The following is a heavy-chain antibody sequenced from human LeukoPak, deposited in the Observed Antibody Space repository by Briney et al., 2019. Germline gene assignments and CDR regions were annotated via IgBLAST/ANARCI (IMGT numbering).Heavy chain of an antibody. D-gene: IGHD7-27*01. J-gene: IGHJ4*02. CDR2: VYYSGGT. Sequence: PSETLSLTCTVSGVSISGNYWSWIRQPPGKGLEWIGYVYYSGGTEYNPSLRSRVTISLEMSKHQFSLNVTSVTAADTAVYYCATNTGTVFDYWGQGALVTVSS. V-gene: IGHV4-59*01. CDR1: GVSISGNY. CDR3: ATNTGTVFDY.